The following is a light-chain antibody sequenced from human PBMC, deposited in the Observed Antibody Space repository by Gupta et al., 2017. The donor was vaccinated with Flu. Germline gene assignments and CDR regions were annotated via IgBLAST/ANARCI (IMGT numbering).Light chain of an antibody. V-gene: IGLV6-57*01. CDR2: DDK. J-gene: IGLJ2*01. Sequence: TETIACTRKSGSIASNYVQWYQQRPDSSPIIVIYDDKQRPSGVPDRFSGSIYRSPTSVTITRSELKAEDDYYYYCQYYNTTYVIFGGGTKLTVL. CDR3: QYYNTTYVI. CDR1: SGSIASNY.